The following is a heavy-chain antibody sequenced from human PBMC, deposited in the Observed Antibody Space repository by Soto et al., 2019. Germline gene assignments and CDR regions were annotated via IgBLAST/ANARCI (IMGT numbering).Heavy chain of an antibody. J-gene: IGHJ6*02. CDR3: AREGGYGDLTYYYYGMDV. V-gene: IGHV3-33*01. CDR2: IWYDGSNK. Sequence: QVQLVESGGGVVQPGRSLRLSCAASGFTFSSYGMHWVRQAPGKGLEWVAVIWYDGSNKYYADSVKGRFTIYRDNSKNTLYLQMNSLRAEDTAVYYCAREGGYGDLTYYYYGMDVWGQGSTVTVSS. CDR1: GFTFSSYG. D-gene: IGHD4-17*01.